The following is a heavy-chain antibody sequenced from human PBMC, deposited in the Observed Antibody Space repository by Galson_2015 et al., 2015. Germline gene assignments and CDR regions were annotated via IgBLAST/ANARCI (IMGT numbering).Heavy chain of an antibody. CDR3: ARQILDYDFWSGYYPTNFDY. D-gene: IGHD3-3*01. V-gene: IGHV3-21*01. CDR2: I. J-gene: IGHJ4*02. Sequence: IYYADSVKGRFTISRDNAKNSLYLQMNSLGAEDTAVYYCARQILDYDFWSGYYPTNFDYWGQGTLVTVSS.